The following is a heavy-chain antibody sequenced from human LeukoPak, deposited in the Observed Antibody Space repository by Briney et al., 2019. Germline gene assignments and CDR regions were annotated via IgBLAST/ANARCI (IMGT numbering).Heavy chain of an antibody. J-gene: IGHJ3*02. CDR2: ISSSSSYI. D-gene: IGHD2/OR15-2a*01. CDR3: ARDNIDAFDI. Sequence: GGSLRLSCAASGFSFSSHSMNWVRQAPGKGLEWVSSISSSSSYIYYADSVEGRFTISRDNAKNSLYLQMSSLRAEDTAVYYCARDNIDAFDIWGQGTMVTVSS. CDR1: GFSFSSHS. V-gene: IGHV3-21*01.